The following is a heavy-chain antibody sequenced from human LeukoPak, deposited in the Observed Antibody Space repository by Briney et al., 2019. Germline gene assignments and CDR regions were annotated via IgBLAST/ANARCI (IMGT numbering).Heavy chain of an antibody. Sequence: GESLKISGKVSGYTFTSYWIGWVRQLPGKGLEWMGIIYLGDSDTRYSPSFQGQVTISADKSISTAYLQWSSLKASDTAMYYCARLYCSSTSCYTGYFDYWGQGTLVTVSS. D-gene: IGHD2-2*02. J-gene: IGHJ4*02. CDR1: GYTFTSYW. V-gene: IGHV5-51*01. CDR3: ARLYCSSTSCYTGYFDY. CDR2: IYLGDSDT.